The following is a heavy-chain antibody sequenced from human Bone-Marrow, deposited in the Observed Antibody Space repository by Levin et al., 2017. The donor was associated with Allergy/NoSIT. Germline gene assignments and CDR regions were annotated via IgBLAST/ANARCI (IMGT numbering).Heavy chain of an antibody. D-gene: IGHD2-2*01. CDR2: ISNHGYNT. CDR1: GFTFSTYF. J-gene: IGHJ4*02. Sequence: GGSLRLSCAASGFTFSTYFMHWVRQAPGKGLEWVAVISNHGYNTYYADSVRGRFTISRDNSKNMLYLQIDSLKAEDTSLYYCARVRPSSHYFDYWGQGTLVTVSS. CDR3: ARVRPSSHYFDY. V-gene: IGHV3-30-3*01.